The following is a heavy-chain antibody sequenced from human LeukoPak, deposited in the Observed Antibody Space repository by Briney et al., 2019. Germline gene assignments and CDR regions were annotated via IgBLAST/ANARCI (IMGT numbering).Heavy chain of an antibody. Sequence: SETLSLTCTVSGGSISTYYWSWIRQPPGKGLEWIGYVYYSGTTNYKYKSSLKSRVTISVDTSKNQFSLRLSSVTAADTAVFYCARSDRDLWYFDLWGRGTLVTVSS. J-gene: IGHJ2*01. CDR3: ARSDRDLWYFDL. V-gene: IGHV4-59*01. CDR2: VYYSGTT. CDR1: GGSISTYY.